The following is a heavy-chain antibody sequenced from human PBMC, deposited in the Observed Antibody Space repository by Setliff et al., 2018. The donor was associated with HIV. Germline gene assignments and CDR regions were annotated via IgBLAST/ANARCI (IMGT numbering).Heavy chain of an antibody. J-gene: IGHJ4*02. Sequence: GASVKVSCKTSGYTFSNYDINWVRQATGQGLEWMGWMSPKSGNTGYAQKFQGRVTMTRDTSTNTVYLELSSLRSEDTAMYYCAREMFMYTSSEGFPFDLWGQGTLVTVSS. CDR1: GYTFSNYD. D-gene: IGHD6-6*01. CDR3: AREMFMYTSSEGFPFDL. CDR2: MSPKSGNT. V-gene: IGHV1-8*02.